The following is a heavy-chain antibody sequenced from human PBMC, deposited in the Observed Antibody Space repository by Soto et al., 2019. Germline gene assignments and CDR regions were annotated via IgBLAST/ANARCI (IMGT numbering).Heavy chain of an antibody. D-gene: IGHD1-1*01. J-gene: IGHJ6*02. V-gene: IGHV4-59*01. CDR1: GGSISSYY. Sequence: QVQLQESGPGLVKPSETLSLTCTVSGGSISSYYWSWIRQPPGKGLEWIGYIYYSGSTNYNPSLKSRVTISVDTSKNQFSLKLSSVTAADTAVYYWAREGTNGDSYYYYGMDVWGQGTTVTVSS. CDR2: IYYSGST. CDR3: AREGTNGDSYYYYGMDV.